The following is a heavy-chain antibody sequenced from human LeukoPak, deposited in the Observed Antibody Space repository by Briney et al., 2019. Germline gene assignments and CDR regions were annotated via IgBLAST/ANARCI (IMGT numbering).Heavy chain of an antibody. CDR1: GFTFSNYA. Sequence: GGSLRLSCVASGFTFSNYAIHWVRRPPGKGLEWVAVMWTDGSLQYYANSVKGRFTISRDNYKSTLFLQMNSLSAADTAVYYCGRQVAPGQWLVNLWGQGTLVTVSS. V-gene: IGHV3-30*01. CDR3: GRQVAPGQWLVNL. CDR2: MWTDGSLQ. D-gene: IGHD6-19*01. J-gene: IGHJ5*02.